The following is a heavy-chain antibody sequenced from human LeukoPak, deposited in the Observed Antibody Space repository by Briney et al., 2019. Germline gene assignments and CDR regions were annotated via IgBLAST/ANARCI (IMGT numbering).Heavy chain of an antibody. CDR3: AKDLRYQEYHFGY. J-gene: IGHJ4*02. CDR1: GFTFSSYG. V-gene: IGHV3-30*18. D-gene: IGHD2-2*01. Sequence: GRSLRLSCAASGFTFSSYGMHWVRQAPGKGLGGGEVISYDGTNKHYIDSVKGRFTISRDNSKNTLYLQMNSLRGEDTAVYFCAKDLRYQEYHFGYWGQGTLVTVSS. CDR2: ISYDGTNK.